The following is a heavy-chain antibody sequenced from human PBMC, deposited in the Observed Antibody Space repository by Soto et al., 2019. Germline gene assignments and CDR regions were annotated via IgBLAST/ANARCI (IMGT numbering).Heavy chain of an antibody. J-gene: IGHJ4*02. Sequence: QVQLQESGPGLVKPSGTLSLTCAVSGGSISSSNWWSWVRQPPGKGLEWIGEIYHSGSTNYNPSLKGRVTIPVDKSKNQFSLKLSSVTAADTAVYYCARDDSSGWYRECFFDYWGQGTLVTVSS. CDR2: IYHSGST. V-gene: IGHV4-4*02. CDR3: ARDDSSGWYRECFFDY. CDR1: GGSISSSNW. D-gene: IGHD6-19*01.